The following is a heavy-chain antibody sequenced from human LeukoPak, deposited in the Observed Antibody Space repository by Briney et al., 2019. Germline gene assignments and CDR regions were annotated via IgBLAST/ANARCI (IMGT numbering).Heavy chain of an antibody. D-gene: IGHD3-22*01. CDR3: ARDGDTSGYTD. Sequence: PGGPLRLSCEASGFTFSLYWMSWVRQAPGKGLEWVANIKQDGSEKYYVDSVKGRFTISRDNAKNSLYLQMNSLRADDTAVYYCARDGDTSGYTDWGQGTLVTVSS. V-gene: IGHV3-7*01. CDR2: IKQDGSEK. J-gene: IGHJ4*02. CDR1: GFTFSLYW.